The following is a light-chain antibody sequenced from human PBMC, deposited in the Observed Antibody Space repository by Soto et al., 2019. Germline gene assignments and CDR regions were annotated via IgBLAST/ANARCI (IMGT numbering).Light chain of an antibody. CDR1: QSVSSY. CDR3: QQRSNWPLT. CDR2: DAS. V-gene: IGKV3-11*01. J-gene: IGKJ3*01. Sequence: EIVLTQSPATLSLSPGERATLSCRASQSVSSYLAWYQQKPGQAPRLLIYDASNRATGIPARFSGSGSVTDFNLTISSLEHEDFAVYYCQQRSNWPLTFGPGTKVDIK.